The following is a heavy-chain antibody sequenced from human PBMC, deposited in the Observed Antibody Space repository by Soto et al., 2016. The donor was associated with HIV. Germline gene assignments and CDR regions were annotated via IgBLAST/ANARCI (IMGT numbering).Heavy chain of an antibody. CDR2: INHSGNS. J-gene: IGHJ6*03. V-gene: IGHV4-34*01. D-gene: IGHD2-15*01. CDR3: ALYCSGGNCLTPYYYYIDV. CDR1: GGSLSGYY. Sequence: QVRLDQWGAGLLKPSETLSLTCAVYGGSLSGYYWTWIRQSPGKGLEWIGEINHSGNSSYNPSLQSRVTISVDTSKNQFSLKVTSVTAADTAVYYCALYCSGGNCLTPYYYYIDVWGKGPRYTVSS.